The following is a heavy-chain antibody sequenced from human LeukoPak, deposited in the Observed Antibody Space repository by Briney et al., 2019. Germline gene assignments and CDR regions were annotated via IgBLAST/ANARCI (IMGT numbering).Heavy chain of an antibody. CDR2: INAGNGNT. V-gene: IGHV1-3*01. CDR3: ARGRYCGSDCYIFDY. J-gene: IGHJ4*02. D-gene: IGHD2-21*02. Sequence: GASVKVSCKASGYTFTTYAMHWVRQAPGQRLEWVGWINAGNGNTKYSQKFQGRVTITRDTSASTAYMELSSLRSEDTAVYYCARGRYCGSDCYIFDYWGQGTLVTVSS. CDR1: GYTFTTYA.